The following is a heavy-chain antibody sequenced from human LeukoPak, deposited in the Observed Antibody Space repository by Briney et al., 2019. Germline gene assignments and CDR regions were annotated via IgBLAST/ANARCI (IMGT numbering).Heavy chain of an antibody. Sequence: KPSETLSLTCTVSGGSIRSSDYYWAWIRQPPGRGLEWIGTIHYSGSTFYKPPLKSRLTVSADTSRNQFYMKLSSVTAADTAVYYCARASDVLPSFEWANWFDTWGQGSLVTVSS. V-gene: IGHV4-39*01. CDR2: IHYSGST. CDR1: GGSIRSSDYY. J-gene: IGHJ5*02. CDR3: ARASDVLPSFEWANWFDT. D-gene: IGHD3-9*01.